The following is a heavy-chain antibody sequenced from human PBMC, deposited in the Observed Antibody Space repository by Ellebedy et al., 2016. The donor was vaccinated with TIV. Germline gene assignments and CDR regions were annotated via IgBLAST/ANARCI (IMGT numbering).Heavy chain of an antibody. CDR2: IYQSGST. CDR3: ASYGDYTYYFDY. Sequence: MPSETLSLTCAVSGGSISSGDHSWTWVRQPPGKGLEYIGYIYQSGSTDYNPSLQSRVTMSLDRSKNQFSLKLSSVTAADTAVYYCASYGDYTYYFDYWGQGTLVTVSS. D-gene: IGHD4-17*01. V-gene: IGHV4-30-2*01. CDR1: GGSISSGDHS. J-gene: IGHJ4*02.